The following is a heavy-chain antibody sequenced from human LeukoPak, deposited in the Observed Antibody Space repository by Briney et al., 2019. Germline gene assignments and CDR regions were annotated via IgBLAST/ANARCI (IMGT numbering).Heavy chain of an antibody. CDR2: INPNSGGT. D-gene: IGHD3-10*01. V-gene: IGHV1-2*04. Sequence: ASVKVSCKASGYTFTGYYMHWVRQAPGQGLEWMGWINPNSGGTNYAQKFQGWVTMTRDTSISTAYMELSRLRSDDTAVYYCGRGGGAMVRGVIAPDDYWGQGTLVTVSS. CDR3: GRGGGAMVRGVIAPDDY. CDR1: GYTFTGYY. J-gene: IGHJ4*02.